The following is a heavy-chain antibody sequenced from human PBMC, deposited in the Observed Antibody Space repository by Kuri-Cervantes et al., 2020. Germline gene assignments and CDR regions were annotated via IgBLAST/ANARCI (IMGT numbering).Heavy chain of an antibody. D-gene: IGHD2-15*01. Sequence: ASVKVSCKVSGYTLTDLSMHWVRQAPGKGLEWMGGFDPEDGETIYAQKFQVRVTMTEDASTDTAYMELSSLRSEDTAVYYCARERGGYCSGGSCYRSYPLDYWGQGTLVTVSS. V-gene: IGHV1-24*01. CDR1: GYTLTDLS. CDR3: ARERGGYCSGGSCYRSYPLDY. J-gene: IGHJ4*02. CDR2: FDPEDGET.